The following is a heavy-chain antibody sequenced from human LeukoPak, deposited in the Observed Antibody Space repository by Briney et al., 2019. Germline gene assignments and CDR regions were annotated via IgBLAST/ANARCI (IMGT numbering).Heavy chain of an antibody. D-gene: IGHD5-12*01. CDR1: GGSISSSSYY. Sequence: PSETLSFTCTVSGGSISSSSYYWGWIRQPPGKGLEWIGSIYYSGSTYYNPSLKSRVTLFVDTSKNQFSLKRSAVAAADTAVYYCARLVAGYSGYGLDYWGQETLVTVSS. CDR2: IYYSGST. CDR3: ARLVAGYSGYGLDY. J-gene: IGHJ4*02. V-gene: IGHV4-39*01.